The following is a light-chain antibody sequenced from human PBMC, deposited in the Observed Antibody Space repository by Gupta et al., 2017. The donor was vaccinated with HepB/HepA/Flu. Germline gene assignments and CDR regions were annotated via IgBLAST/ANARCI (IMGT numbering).Light chain of an antibody. V-gene: IGLV2-14*03. CDR1: SSDVGGYNY. CDR2: DVS. J-gene: IGLJ3*02. Sequence: QSALTQPASVSGSSAQSITIPCTGTSSDVGGYNYVSWYQQHPGKAPHLSLYDVSNRPSGVSNLVFGAKSGKKAAHNISGVRAEGKADYSANSYPSGIWVFGGGTKLNVL. CDR3: NSYPSGIWV.